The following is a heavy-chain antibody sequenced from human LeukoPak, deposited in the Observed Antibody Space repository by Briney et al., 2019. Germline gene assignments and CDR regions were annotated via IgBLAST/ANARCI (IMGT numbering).Heavy chain of an antibody. Sequence: GGSLRLSCAASGFTFSSYWMHWVRQAPGKGLVWVSRISSDGSRISYADSVKGRFTISRDNAKKSLYLQMNSLRDEDTAVYYCARIIVGSTSRAFDVWGQGTMVTVSS. CDR1: GFTFSSYW. CDR2: ISSDGSRI. CDR3: ARIIVGSTSRAFDV. D-gene: IGHD1-26*01. V-gene: IGHV3-74*01. J-gene: IGHJ3*01.